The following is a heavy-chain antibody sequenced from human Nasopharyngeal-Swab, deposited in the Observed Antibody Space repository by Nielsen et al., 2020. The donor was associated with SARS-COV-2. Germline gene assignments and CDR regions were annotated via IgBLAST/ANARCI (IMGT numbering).Heavy chain of an antibody. CDR2: INLGNGDT. D-gene: IGHD6-19*01. CDR3: ASLAGDPDY. J-gene: IGHJ4*02. V-gene: IGHV1-3*01. Sequence: WVRQAPGQRLEWMGWINLGNGDTRYSQNFQGRVTITRDTSASTAYMELSSLRSEDTAVYYCASLAGDPDYWGQGTLVTVSS.